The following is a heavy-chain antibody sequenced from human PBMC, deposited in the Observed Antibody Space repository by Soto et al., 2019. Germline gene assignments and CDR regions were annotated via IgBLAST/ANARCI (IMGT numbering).Heavy chain of an antibody. D-gene: IGHD3-22*01. Sequence: PGGSLRLSCAASGFTFSSYGMHWVRQAPGKGLEWVAVISYDGSNKYYADSVKGRFTISRDNSKNTLYLQMNSLRAEDTAVYYCAKDRAFYDSSGYYKDWGQGTLVTVSS. CDR2: ISYDGSNK. V-gene: IGHV3-30*18. CDR1: GFTFSSYG. CDR3: AKDRAFYDSSGYYKD. J-gene: IGHJ4*02.